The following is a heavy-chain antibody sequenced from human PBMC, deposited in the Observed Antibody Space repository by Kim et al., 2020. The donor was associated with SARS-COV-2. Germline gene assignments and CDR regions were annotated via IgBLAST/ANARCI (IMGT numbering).Heavy chain of an antibody. J-gene: IGHJ4*02. CDR2: T. D-gene: IGHD6-13*01. Sequence: TYYADSVKGRFTISRDNSKTTLYLQMTSLRAEDTAVYYCAKVFSSWFFDYWGQGTLVTVSS. CDR3: AKVFSSWFFDY. V-gene: IGHV3-23*01.